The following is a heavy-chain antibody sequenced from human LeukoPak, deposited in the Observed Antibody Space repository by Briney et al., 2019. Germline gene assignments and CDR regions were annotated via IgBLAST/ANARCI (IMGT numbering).Heavy chain of an antibody. Sequence: GGSLRLSCAASGFTFSSYGMHWVRQAPGKGLEWVANIKQDGSEKYYVDSVKGRFTISRDNAKNSLYLQMNSLRAEDTAVYYCARETKSYNLDYWGQGTLVTVSS. CDR2: IKQDGSEK. CDR1: GFTFSSYG. V-gene: IGHV3-7*01. D-gene: IGHD1-26*01. CDR3: ARETKSYNLDY. J-gene: IGHJ4*02.